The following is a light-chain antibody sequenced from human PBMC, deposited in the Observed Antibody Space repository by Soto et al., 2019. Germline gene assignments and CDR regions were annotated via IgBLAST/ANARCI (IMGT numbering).Light chain of an antibody. V-gene: IGLV2-14*01. Sequence: SAPSPPASVSGSTGQSFTISCTGTISDVGAYKYVSWYQQHPGKAPKLMIYEVSNRPSGVSNRFYGSKSGKKASLTISGLQADDAADYYCNSYAGDIIRFVFGTRTTVT. CDR2: EVS. CDR3: NSYAGDIIRFV. CDR1: ISDVGAYKY. J-gene: IGLJ1*01.